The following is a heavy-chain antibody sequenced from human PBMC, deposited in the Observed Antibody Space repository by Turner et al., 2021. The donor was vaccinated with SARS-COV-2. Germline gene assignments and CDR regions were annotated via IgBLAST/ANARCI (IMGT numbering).Heavy chain of an antibody. J-gene: IGHJ4*02. CDR3: ARQGGVDY. Sequence: QLQLQESGPGLVKPSETLSLTCAGSGGSISTTNHYWGWIRQPPGKGLEWIGSISYAGRTFYTPSLKSRVTLSMDTSKNHFSLKVTSVTAADAAVYYCARQGGVDYWGQGTLVTVSS. V-gene: IGHV4-39*01. CDR2: ISYAGRT. CDR1: GGSISTTNHY.